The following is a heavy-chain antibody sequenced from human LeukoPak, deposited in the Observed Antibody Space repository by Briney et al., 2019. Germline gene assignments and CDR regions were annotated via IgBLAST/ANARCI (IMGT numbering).Heavy chain of an antibody. J-gene: IGHJ4*02. CDR2: IWYDGSHE. CDR3: AREEDASHFDF. Sequence: PGRSLRLSCAASGFTFSTYGMHWVRQAPGKGLEWVAVIWYDGSHEYYADSVKGRFTISRDNSKNTLYLEMNSLRADDTALYYCAREEDASHFDFWGQGTLVTVSS. CDR1: GFTFSTYG. D-gene: IGHD2-15*01. V-gene: IGHV3-33*01.